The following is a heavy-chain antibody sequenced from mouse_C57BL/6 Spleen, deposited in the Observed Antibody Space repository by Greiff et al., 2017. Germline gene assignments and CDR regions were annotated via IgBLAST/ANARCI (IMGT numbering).Heavy chain of an antibody. CDR2: INPSTGGT. Sequence: EVQLQQSGPELVKPGASVKISCKASGYSFTGYYMNWVKQSPEKSLEWIGEINPSTGGTTYNQKFKATATLTVDKSSSTAYMQLTSLTSEDSAVYYCARRGDGYWFAYWGQGTLVTVSA. CDR1: GYSFTGYY. CDR3: ARRGDGYWFAY. D-gene: IGHD2-3*01. V-gene: IGHV1-42*01. J-gene: IGHJ3*01.